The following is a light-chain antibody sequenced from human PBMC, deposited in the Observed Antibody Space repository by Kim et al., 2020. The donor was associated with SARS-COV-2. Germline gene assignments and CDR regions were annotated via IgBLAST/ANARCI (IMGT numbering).Light chain of an antibody. V-gene: IGKV3-20*01. J-gene: IGKJ5*01. CDR1: QSVSSNS. CDR2: GAS. CDR3: QYYGSSLIT. Sequence: EIVLTQSPGTLSLSPGERATLSCRASQSVSSNSLAWYQQKGGQAPRLLIYGASNSATGIPDRFSGRGSATDFTLTISRLEPDDFALYYCQYYGSSLITFGQGTRLEIK.